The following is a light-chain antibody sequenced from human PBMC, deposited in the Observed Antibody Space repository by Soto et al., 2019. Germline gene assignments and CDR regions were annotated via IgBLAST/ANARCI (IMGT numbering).Light chain of an antibody. CDR3: QQYNSYWT. J-gene: IGKJ1*01. CDR2: DAS. V-gene: IGKV1-13*02. Sequence: AIQLTQSPSSLSASIGDRVTIACRASQGIISYLVWYQQKPGKAPELLIHDASSLQSGVPSRFSGSGSGTDFTLTINNLQPEDLATYYCQQYNSYWTFGQGTKVDIK. CDR1: QGIISY.